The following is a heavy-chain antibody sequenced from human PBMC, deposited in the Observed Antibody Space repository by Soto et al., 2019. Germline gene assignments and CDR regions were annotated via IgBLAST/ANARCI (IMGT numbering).Heavy chain of an antibody. Sequence: ASVKVSCKASGYTFTSYYMHWVRQAPGQGLEWMGIINPSGGSTSYAQKFQGRVTMTRDTSTSTVYMELSSLRSEDTAVYYCADLESFSSTSPDAFDIWGQGTMVTVSS. CDR1: GYTFTSYY. CDR3: ADLESFSSTSPDAFDI. J-gene: IGHJ3*02. CDR2: INPSGGST. D-gene: IGHD2-2*01. V-gene: IGHV1-46*01.